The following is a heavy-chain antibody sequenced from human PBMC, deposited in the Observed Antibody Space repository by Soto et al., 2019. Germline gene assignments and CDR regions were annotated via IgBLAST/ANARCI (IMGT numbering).Heavy chain of an antibody. D-gene: IGHD3-10*01. CDR3: AHIPVLLFGELSYYYGMDV. Sequence: QITLKESGPTLVKPTQTLTLTCTFSGFSLSTSGVGGGWIRQPPGKALQWLALIYWDDDKRYSPSLKSMLTITKATSKDQVVLTMTNMDPVDTATYYCAHIPVLLFGELSYYYGMDVWGQGTTVTVSS. CDR1: GFSLSTSGVG. V-gene: IGHV2-5*02. J-gene: IGHJ6*02. CDR2: IYWDDDK.